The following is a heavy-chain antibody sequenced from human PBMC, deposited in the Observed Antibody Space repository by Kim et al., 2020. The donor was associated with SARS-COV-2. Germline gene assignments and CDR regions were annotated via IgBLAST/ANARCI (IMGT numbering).Heavy chain of an antibody. CDR2: IKSKIYGGTT. Sequence: GGSLRLSCVTSGFTFDTVWMTWVRQPPGKGLEWVGRIKSKIYGGTTDYTAPVKGRFTISRDDSKNMVYLQMNSLKSEDTAVYYCTTGGDSTGYYYWGQGTLVTVSS. V-gene: IGHV3-15*01. CDR1: GFTFDTVW. CDR3: TTGGDSTGYYY. D-gene: IGHD3-22*01. J-gene: IGHJ4*02.